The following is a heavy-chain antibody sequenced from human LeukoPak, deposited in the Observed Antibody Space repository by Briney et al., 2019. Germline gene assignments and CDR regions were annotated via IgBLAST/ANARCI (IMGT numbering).Heavy chain of an antibody. Sequence: GASVKVSCKASGYTFTGYYMHWVRQAPGQGLEWMGWINPNSGGTNYAQKFQGRVTMTRDTSISTAYMELSRLRSDDTAVYYCARGDDRSGYKNWFDPWGQGTLVTVSS. J-gene: IGHJ5*02. V-gene: IGHV1-2*02. CDR2: INPNSGGT. CDR3: ARGDDRSGYKNWFDP. D-gene: IGHD3-22*01. CDR1: GYTFTGYY.